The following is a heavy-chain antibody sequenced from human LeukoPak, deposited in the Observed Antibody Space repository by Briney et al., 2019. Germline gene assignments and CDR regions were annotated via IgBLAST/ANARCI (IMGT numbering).Heavy chain of an antibody. J-gene: IGHJ4*02. V-gene: IGHV3-7*02. CDR2: INEDGSAK. D-gene: IGHD6-25*01. Sequence: PGGSLRLSCAVSGLTFSDYWMSWVRQAPEKGLEWVAYINEDGSAKFYVDSVKGRFTIFRDNAKNLVYLQMNSLRAEDTALYYCARGLHSGLDYWGQGTLVTVSS. CDR3: ARGLHSGLDY. CDR1: GLTFSDYW.